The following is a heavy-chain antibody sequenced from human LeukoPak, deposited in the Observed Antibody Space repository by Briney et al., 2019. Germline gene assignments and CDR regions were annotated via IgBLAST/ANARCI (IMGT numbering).Heavy chain of an antibody. Sequence: PGGSLRLSCAASGFTFSSYGMHWVRQAPGKGLEWVAFIRYDGSNKYYADSVKGRFTISRDNSKNTLYLQMNSLRAEDTAVYYCAKDIVVVVAANRFDPWGQGTLVTVSS. CDR3: AKDIVVVVAANRFDP. CDR2: IRYDGSNK. J-gene: IGHJ5*02. V-gene: IGHV3-30*02. D-gene: IGHD2-15*01. CDR1: GFTFSSYG.